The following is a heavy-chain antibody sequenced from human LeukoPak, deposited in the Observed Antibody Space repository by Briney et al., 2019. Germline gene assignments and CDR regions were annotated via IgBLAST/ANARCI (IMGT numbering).Heavy chain of an antibody. D-gene: IGHD1-26*01. CDR1: GSSITSSSYY. V-gene: IGHV4-39*01. CDR2: IYYSGST. Sequence: SETLSLTCTVPGSSITSSSYYWGWIRQPPGKGLEWIGTIYYSGSTDYNPSLKSRVTISVDTSKNQFSLKLSAVTAADTAVQRCTRPRGNSGSYFVSYYILYSGQGTLVTVSS. J-gene: IGHJ4*02. CDR3: TRPRGNSGSYFVSYYILY.